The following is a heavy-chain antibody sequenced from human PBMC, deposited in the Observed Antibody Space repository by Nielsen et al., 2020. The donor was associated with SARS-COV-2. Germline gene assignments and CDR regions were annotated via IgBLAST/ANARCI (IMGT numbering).Heavy chain of an antibody. Sequence: GGSLRLSCAASGFTFSSYGMHWVRQAPGKGLEWVAVISYDGSNKYYADSVKGRFTISRDNSKNTLYLQMNSLRAEDTAVYYCARAVPYYYDSSGYHYYFDYWGQGTLVTVSS. CDR1: GFTFSSYG. D-gene: IGHD3-22*01. CDR3: ARAVPYYYDSSGYHYYFDY. J-gene: IGHJ4*02. CDR2: ISYDGSNK. V-gene: IGHV3-30*03.